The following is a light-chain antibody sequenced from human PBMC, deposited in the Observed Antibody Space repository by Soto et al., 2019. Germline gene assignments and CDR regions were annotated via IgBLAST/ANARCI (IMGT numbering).Light chain of an antibody. CDR3: QQYGSPPYS. J-gene: IGKJ2*01. Sequence: EIVLTQSPGTLSLSPGERATLSCRASQSVTSSYLAWYQQKPGQAPRLLIYGASSRATGIPDRFSGSGSGTVFTLNISGLEPEDFAVYYCQQYGSPPYSFGQGTHLEIK. CDR1: QSVTSSY. V-gene: IGKV3-20*01. CDR2: GAS.